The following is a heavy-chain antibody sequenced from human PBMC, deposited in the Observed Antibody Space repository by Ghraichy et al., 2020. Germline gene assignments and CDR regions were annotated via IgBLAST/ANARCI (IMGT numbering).Heavy chain of an antibody. Sequence: ASVKVSCKASGYTFTSYYMHWVRQAPGQGLEWMGIINPSGGSTSYAQKFQGRVTMTRDTSTSTVYMELSSLRSEDTAVYYCARGGRVGPATAAHDYWGQGTLVTVSS. CDR3: ARGGRVGPATAAHDY. D-gene: IGHD1-26*01. V-gene: IGHV1-46*01. CDR1: GYTFTSYY. CDR2: INPSGGST. J-gene: IGHJ4*02.